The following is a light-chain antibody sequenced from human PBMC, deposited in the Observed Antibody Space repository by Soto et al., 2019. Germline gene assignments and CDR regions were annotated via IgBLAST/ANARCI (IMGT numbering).Light chain of an antibody. J-gene: IGLJ1*01. V-gene: IGLV2-14*01. Sequence: QSVLTQPASVSGSPGQSITISCTGTSSDVGAYNYVSWFQQHPGKAPKLMIYDVTNRSSGVSNRFSGSKSGNTASLTISGLQAEDEADYYCCSYTSSSTYVFGTGTRSPS. CDR2: DVT. CDR3: CSYTSSSTYV. CDR1: SSDVGAYNY.